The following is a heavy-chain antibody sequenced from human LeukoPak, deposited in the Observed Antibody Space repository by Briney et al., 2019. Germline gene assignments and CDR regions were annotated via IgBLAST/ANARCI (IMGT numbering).Heavy chain of an antibody. CDR1: GYSISSGYY. CDR3: ARLIGYYDSSGYSEPNDY. CDR2: IYHSGST. Sequence: SETLSLTCAVSGYSISSGYYWGWIRLPPGKGLEWIGSIYHSGSTYYNPSLKSRVTISVDTSKNQFSLKLSSVTAADTAVYYCARLIGYYDSSGYSEPNDYWGQGTLVTVSS. V-gene: IGHV4-38-2*01. D-gene: IGHD3-22*01. J-gene: IGHJ4*02.